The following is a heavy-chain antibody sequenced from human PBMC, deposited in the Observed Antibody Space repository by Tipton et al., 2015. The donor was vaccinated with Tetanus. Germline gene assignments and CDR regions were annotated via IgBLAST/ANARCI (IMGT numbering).Heavy chain of an antibody. Sequence: LRLSCAVYGGSFSGYYWSWIRQPPGKGLEWIGEINHSGSTNYNPSLKSRVTISVDTSKNQFSLKVSSVTAADTAVYYCARDDYYDGRGLYYYGLDVWGQGTMVTVSS. CDR2: INHSGST. D-gene: IGHD3-22*01. V-gene: IGHV4-34*01. J-gene: IGHJ6*02. CDR1: GGSFSGYY. CDR3: ARDDYYDGRGLYYYGLDV.